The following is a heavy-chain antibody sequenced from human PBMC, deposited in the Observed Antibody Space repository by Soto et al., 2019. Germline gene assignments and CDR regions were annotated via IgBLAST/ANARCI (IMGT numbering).Heavy chain of an antibody. J-gene: IGHJ2*01. V-gene: IGHV4-30-4*01. CDR1: GGSISSGDYY. CDR2: IYYSRST. CDR3: ATRGTVATRWYFDL. D-gene: IGHD4-17*01. Sequence: QVQLQESGPGLVKPSQTLSLTCTVSGGSISSGDYYWSWIRQPPGKGLEWIGYIYYSRSTYYNPSLKGQVTIAEDKSMNQSSLKLSSVTSADTAVYYCATRGTVATRWYFDLRGRGTLVTVSS.